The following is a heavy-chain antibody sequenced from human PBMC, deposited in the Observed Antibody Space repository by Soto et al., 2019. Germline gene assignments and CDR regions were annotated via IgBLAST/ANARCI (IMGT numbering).Heavy chain of an antibody. CDR3: IGTYSGSSMRFDY. J-gene: IGHJ4*02. CDR2: VKSKTDGGTI. V-gene: IGHV3-15*01. CDR1: GFTFSNAW. Sequence: EVQLVESGGGLVNPGGSLRLSCAASGFTFSNAWMTWVRQAPGKGLEWVGRVKSKTDGGTIDYAAPVKDRFTISRDDSKITLYLQMNSLKTEDTAVYYCIGTYSGSSMRFDYGGQGTLVTVSS. D-gene: IGHD5-12*01.